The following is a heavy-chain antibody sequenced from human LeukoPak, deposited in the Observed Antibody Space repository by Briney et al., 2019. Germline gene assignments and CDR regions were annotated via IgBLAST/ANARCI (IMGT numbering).Heavy chain of an antibody. V-gene: IGHV4-38-2*02. J-gene: IGHJ4*02. D-gene: IGHD3-10*01. CDR1: GYSISSGYY. CDR3: AREVTMVRGTLDY. Sequence: PSQTLSLTCTVSGYSISSGYYWGWIRQPPGKGLEWIGSIYHSGSTYYNPSLKSRVTISVDTSKNQFSLKLSSVTAADTAVYYCAREVTMVRGTLDYWGQGTLVTVSS. CDR2: IYHSGST.